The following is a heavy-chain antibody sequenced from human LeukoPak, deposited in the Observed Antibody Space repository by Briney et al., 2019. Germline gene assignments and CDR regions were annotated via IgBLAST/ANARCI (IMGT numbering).Heavy chain of an antibody. CDR3: ARDRAWNYFDY. V-gene: IGHV3-30*04. D-gene: IGHD3-3*01. CDR1: GFTFRSYA. CDR2: ISNDGSRK. J-gene: IGHJ4*02. Sequence: GGSLRLSCAASGFTFRSYAMHWVRQAPGKGLEWVAIISNDGSRKYYAHSVEGRFTISRDNSKNTLYLQMDSLRAEDTAVYYCARDRAWNYFDYWGQGTLVTVSS.